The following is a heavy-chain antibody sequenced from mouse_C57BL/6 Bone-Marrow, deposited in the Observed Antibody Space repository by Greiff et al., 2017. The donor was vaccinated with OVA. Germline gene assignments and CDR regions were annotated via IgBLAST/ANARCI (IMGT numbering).Heavy chain of an antibody. CDR2: IYPGDGDT. CDR1: GYAFSSSW. J-gene: IGHJ2*01. D-gene: IGHD1-1*01. V-gene: IGHV1-82*01. CDR3: ARSAITTVVK. Sequence: QVQLQQSGPELVKPGASVKISCKASGYAFSSSWMNWVKQRPGKGLEWIGRIYPGDGDTNYNGKFKGKATLTADKSSSTAYMQLSSLTSEDSAVYFCARSAITTVVKWGQGTTLTVSS.